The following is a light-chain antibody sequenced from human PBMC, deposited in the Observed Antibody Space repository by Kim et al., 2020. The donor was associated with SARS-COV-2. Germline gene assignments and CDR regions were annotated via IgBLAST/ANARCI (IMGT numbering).Light chain of an antibody. Sequence: RVTISVSGSSSNIGSNYVYWYQQLPGTAPKLLIYRNNQRPSGVPDRFSGSKSGTSASLAISGLRSEDEADYYCAAWDDSLSGSWVFGGGTQLTVL. CDR3: AAWDDSLSGSWV. CDR1: SSNIGSNY. J-gene: IGLJ3*02. CDR2: RNN. V-gene: IGLV1-47*01.